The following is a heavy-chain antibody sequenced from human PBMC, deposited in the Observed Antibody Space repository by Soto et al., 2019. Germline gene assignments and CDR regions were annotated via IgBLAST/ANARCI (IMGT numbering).Heavy chain of an antibody. CDR2: ISAYNGNT. CDR1: GYTFTSYG. Sequence: QVQLVQSGAEVKKPGASMKVSCKASGYTFTSYGISWVRQAPGQGLEWMGWISAYNGNTNYAQKLQGRVTMTTDTSTSTAYMELRSLRSDDTAVYYCAREDGIQTYYYDNSAFDIWGQGTMVTVSS. V-gene: IGHV1-18*01. D-gene: IGHD3-22*01. CDR3: AREDGIQTYYYDNSAFDI. J-gene: IGHJ3*02.